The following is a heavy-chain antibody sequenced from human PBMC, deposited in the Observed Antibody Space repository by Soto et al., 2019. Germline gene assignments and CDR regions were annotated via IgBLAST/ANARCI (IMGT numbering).Heavy chain of an antibody. CDR2: VYYNENT. CDR1: GVSVNNGRYY. CDR3: EKLFDAMVHS. J-gene: IGHJ4*02. V-gene: IGHV4-39*01. Sequence: QVQLQESGPGLVKPSETLSLTCTVSGVSVNNGRYYWGWIRQPPGKGPEWIGSVYYNENTHYNPSLKSRATVSVDPSKNQFALKLSSVTAAATAVYYCEKLFDAMVHSWGQGTLVTVSS. D-gene: IGHD5-18*01.